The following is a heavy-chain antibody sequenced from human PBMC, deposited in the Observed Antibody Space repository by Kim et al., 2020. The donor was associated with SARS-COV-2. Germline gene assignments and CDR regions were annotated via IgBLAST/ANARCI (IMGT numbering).Heavy chain of an antibody. CDR3: ARFGIVGPPAYMDV. CDR2: IDTRAREI. J-gene: IGHJ6*03. CDR1: RFTFTTYS. V-gene: IGHV3-21*01. D-gene: IGHD3-3*01. Sequence: GGSLRLSCAASRFTFTTYSMNWVRQAPGKGLEWVSSIDTRAREIYYADSVKGRFSISRDNAKNTLYLQMNSLRVEDTAVYYCARFGIVGPPAYMDVWGKGNTGTVSS.